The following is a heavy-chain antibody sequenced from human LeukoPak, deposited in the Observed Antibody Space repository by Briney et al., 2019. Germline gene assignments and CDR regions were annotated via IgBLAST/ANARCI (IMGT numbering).Heavy chain of an antibody. CDR1: GGSISSSSYY. D-gene: IGHD3-9*01. V-gene: IGHV4-39*07. J-gene: IGHJ3*02. Sequence: PSETLSLTCTVSGGSISSSSYYWGWIRQPPGKGLEWIGSIYYSGSTNYNPSLKSRVTMSVDTSKNQFSLKLSSVTAADTAVYYCARDNRYYDILTGYQDDAFDIWGQGTMVTVSS. CDR2: IYYSGST. CDR3: ARDNRYYDILTGYQDDAFDI.